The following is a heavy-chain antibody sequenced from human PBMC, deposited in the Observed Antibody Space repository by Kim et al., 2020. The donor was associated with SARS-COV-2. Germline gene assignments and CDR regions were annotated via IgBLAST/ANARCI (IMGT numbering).Heavy chain of an antibody. J-gene: IGHJ5*02. D-gene: IGHD3-10*01. CDR1: GGSISSSSYY. Sequence: SETLSLTCTVSGGSISSSSYYWGWIRQPPGKGLEWIGSIYYSGSTYYNPSLKSRVTISVDTSKNQFSLKLSSVTAADTAVYYCARRPLYYGSGSWGWFDPWGQGTLVTVSS. CDR3: ARRPLYYGSGSWGWFDP. CDR2: IYYSGST. V-gene: IGHV4-39*01.